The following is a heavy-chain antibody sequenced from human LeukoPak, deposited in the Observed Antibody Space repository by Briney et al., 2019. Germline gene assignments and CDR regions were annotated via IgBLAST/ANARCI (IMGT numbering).Heavy chain of an antibody. D-gene: IGHD6-6*01. J-gene: IGHJ3*02. CDR3: ARHYSSSSGDGFDI. Sequence: GESLKISCKASGYSFNTYWIGWVRQMPGKGLEWMGLIYPGDSDTRYSPSFQSEVTISADKSISTAYLQWSSLKASDTAMYYCARHYSSSSGDGFDIWGQGTMVTVSS. V-gene: IGHV5-51*01. CDR2: IYPGDSDT. CDR1: GYSFNTYW.